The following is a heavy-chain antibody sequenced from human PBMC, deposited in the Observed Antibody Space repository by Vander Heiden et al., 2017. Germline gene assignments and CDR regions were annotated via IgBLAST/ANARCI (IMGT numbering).Heavy chain of an antibody. CDR1: GFPFSAYA. V-gene: IGHV3-33*01. J-gene: IGHJ6*02. Sequence: QVQLVESGGGVVQPGRSLRLSCAASGFPFSAYAVHWIRQAPGKGLEWVALIWSDGTTKYYADSVKGRVTISRDNSENTVLLDMNNLRGEDTAIYYCARDKAWRQLVSVYNYPLDVWGLGTTVTVSS. CDR2: IWSDGTTK. D-gene: IGHD6-6*01. CDR3: ARDKAWRQLVSVYNYPLDV.